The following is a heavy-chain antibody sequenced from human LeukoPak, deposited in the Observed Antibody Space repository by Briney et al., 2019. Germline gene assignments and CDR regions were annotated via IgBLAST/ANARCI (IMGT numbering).Heavy chain of an antibody. Sequence: SETLSLTCSVSCGSISSGVYYWSWIRQHPGKGLEWIGYIYYSGITYYNPSLESRITISLDTSQNQFSLRLSSVTAADTAVYYCARAGSGGYYFDYWGQGTLVTVSS. CDR2: IYYSGIT. D-gene: IGHD3-10*01. V-gene: IGHV4-31*03. CDR1: CGSISSGVYY. J-gene: IGHJ4*02. CDR3: ARAGSGGYYFDY.